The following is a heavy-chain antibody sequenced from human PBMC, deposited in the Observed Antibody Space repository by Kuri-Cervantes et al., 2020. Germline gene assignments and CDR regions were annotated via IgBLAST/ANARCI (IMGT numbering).Heavy chain of an antibody. CDR2: IYWNDDK. D-gene: IGHD5-12*01. CDR3: AQGGGYDLRYYYYGMDV. J-gene: IGHJ6*02. CDR1: GFSLSTSGVG. V-gene: IGHV2-5*01. Sequence: SGPTLVKPTQTLTLTCTFSGFSLSTSGVGVGWIRQPPGKALEWLALIYWNDDKRYSPSLKSRLTITKDTSKNQVVLTMTNMDPVDTATYYCAQGGGYDLRYYYYGMDVWGQGTTVTVSS.